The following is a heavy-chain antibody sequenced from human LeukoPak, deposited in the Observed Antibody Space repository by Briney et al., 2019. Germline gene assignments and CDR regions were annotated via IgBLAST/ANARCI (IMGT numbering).Heavy chain of an antibody. J-gene: IGHJ5*02. V-gene: IGHV3-7*04. CDR3: ARDLIILQS. CDR1: GFIFSNYW. D-gene: IGHD3-16*01. Sequence: GGSLRLSCSASGFIFSNYWMTWVRQAPGKGLEWVANIKQDGSEKYYVDSVKGRFTISRDNAKKSLYLQMNSLRAEDTAVYFCARDLIILQSWGQGTLVTVSS. CDR2: IKQDGSEK.